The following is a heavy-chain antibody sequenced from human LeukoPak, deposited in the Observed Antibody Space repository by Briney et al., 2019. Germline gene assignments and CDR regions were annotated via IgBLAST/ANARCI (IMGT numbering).Heavy chain of an antibody. V-gene: IGHV3-23*01. J-gene: IGHJ4*02. D-gene: IGHD5-12*01. CDR1: GFTVSSNY. CDR2: ISGSGGST. CDR3: AKDRLRVVATSFDY. Sequence: GGSLRPSCAASGFTVSSNYMSWVRQAPGKGLEWVSAISGSGGSTYYADSVKGRFTISRDNSKNTLYLQMNSLRAEDTAVYYCAKDRLRVVATSFDYWGQGTLVTVSS.